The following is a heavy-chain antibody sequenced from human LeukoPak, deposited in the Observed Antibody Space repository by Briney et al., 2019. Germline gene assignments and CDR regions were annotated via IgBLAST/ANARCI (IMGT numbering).Heavy chain of an antibody. Sequence: GGSLRLSCAASGFTFSNYRTHWVRQAPGKGLVWVSRINSDGSRTSYADSVKGRFTISRDNAKNTLNLLMNSLRAEDTAVYYCAREYGAYGAGMDVWGQGTTVAVSS. V-gene: IGHV3-74*01. CDR2: INSDGSRT. D-gene: IGHD4-17*01. CDR3: AREYGAYGAGMDV. CDR1: GFTFSNYR. J-gene: IGHJ6*02.